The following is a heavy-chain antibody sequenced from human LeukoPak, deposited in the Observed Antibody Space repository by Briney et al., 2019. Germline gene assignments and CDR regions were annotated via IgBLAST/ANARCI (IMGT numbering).Heavy chain of an antibody. D-gene: IGHD2-2*01. J-gene: IGHJ4*02. CDR2: ISSSSSSI. CDR3: ARGGCTSTSCYLFDY. Sequence: GGSLRLSCVASEFTFSHYSMNWVRQAPGKGLEWVSSISSSSSSIYYADSVKGRFSISRDNAKNSVYLEMNSLRVEDTAVYYCARGGCTSTSCYLFDYWGQGTLVTVSS. V-gene: IGHV3-21*01. CDR1: EFTFSHYS.